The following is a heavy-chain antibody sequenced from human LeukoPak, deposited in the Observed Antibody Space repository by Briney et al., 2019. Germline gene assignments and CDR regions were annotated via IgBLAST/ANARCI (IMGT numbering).Heavy chain of an antibody. CDR2: ISGSGGST. Sequence: AGGSLRLSCAASGFTFGNYAMSWVRPGPGEGLEWVSTISGSGGSTYYADSVKGRFTISRDNSKNTLFLQMNSLRADDTAVYFCAKDQKSIAATGYDYWGQGTLVTVSS. D-gene: IGHD6-13*01. J-gene: IGHJ4*02. CDR3: AKDQKSIAATGYDY. CDR1: GFTFGNYA. V-gene: IGHV3-23*01.